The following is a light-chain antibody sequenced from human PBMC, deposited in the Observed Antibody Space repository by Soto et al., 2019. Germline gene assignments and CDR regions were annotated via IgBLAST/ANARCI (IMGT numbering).Light chain of an antibody. Sequence: QSALTQPPSASGSPGQSVTISCTGTSSDVGAYDYVSWYQQHPGKAPKLMIYEINKRPSGVPDSFSGSKSGNTASLTVSGLQDEDEADYYCSSFAGSNNFPYVFGTGTKVTVL. CDR2: EIN. CDR3: SSFAGSNNFPYV. J-gene: IGLJ1*01. CDR1: SSDVGAYDY. V-gene: IGLV2-8*01.